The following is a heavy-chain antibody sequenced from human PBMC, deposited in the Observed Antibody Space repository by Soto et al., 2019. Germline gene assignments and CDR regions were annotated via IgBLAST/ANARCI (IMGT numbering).Heavy chain of an antibody. Sequence: QVQLVQSGAEVKKPGASVKVSCKASGYTFTSYDINWVRQATGQGLEWMGWMNPNSGNTGYAQKFQGRVTMTRNTSISXXYXEXXSLRSEDTAVYYCARRIGYCISTSCYGYYYYGMDVWGQGTTVTVSS. CDR1: GYTFTSYD. CDR3: ARRIGYCISTSCYGYYYYGMDV. J-gene: IGHJ6*02. D-gene: IGHD2-2*01. CDR2: MNPNSGNT. V-gene: IGHV1-8*01.